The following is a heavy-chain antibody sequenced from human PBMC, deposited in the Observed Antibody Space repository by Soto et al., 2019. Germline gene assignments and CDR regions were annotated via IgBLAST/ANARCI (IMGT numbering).Heavy chain of an antibody. J-gene: IGHJ4*02. D-gene: IGHD6-19*01. CDR2: INHSGST. CDR3: ARGRGWYGWEGPHQDY. CDR1: GGSFSGYY. V-gene: IGHV4-34*01. Sequence: QVQLQQWGAGLLKPSETLSLTCAVYGGSFSGYYWSWIRQPPGKGLEWIGEINHSGSTNYNPSLKSRVTISVDTSKNQLSLKLSSVTAADTAVYYCARGRGWYGWEGPHQDYWGQGTLVTVSS.